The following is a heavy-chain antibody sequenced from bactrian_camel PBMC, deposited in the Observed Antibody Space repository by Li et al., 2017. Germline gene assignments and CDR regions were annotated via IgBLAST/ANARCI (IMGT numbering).Heavy chain of an antibody. Sequence: HVQLVESGGGSVQVGGSMRLSCEAPGSIYGSSLCVGWFRQAPGKEREGVAVITRIHGGTEYADSVKGRFIISRDSSKMTWSLQMNNLKPEDTAMYYCAADRPLDPYGGSWFCSRSGYWGQGTQVTVS. V-gene: IGHV3-3*01. D-gene: IGHD6*01. CDR1: GSIYGSSLC. CDR2: ITRIHGGT. J-gene: IGHJ6*01. CDR3: AADRPLDPYGGSWFCSRSGY.